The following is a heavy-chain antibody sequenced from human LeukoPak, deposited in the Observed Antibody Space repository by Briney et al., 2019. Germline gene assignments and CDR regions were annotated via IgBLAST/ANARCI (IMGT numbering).Heavy chain of an antibody. CDR2: INSRSDTI. V-gene: IGHV3-21*06. CDR3: ARDVMVRNWFDP. J-gene: IGHJ5*02. CDR1: GFTFSSYT. D-gene: IGHD3-10*01. Sequence: GGSLRLSCAASGFTFSSYTMHWVRQAPGKGLDWVSSINSRSDTIFYAESVRGRFTISRDNVKNSLYLQLNSPRVEDTAIYYCARDVMVRNWFDPWGQGTLVTVSS.